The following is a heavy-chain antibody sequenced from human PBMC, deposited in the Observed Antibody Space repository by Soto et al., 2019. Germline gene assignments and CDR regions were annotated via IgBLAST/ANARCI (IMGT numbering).Heavy chain of an antibody. CDR3: ARDCSSTSCPGRVGYYYYGMDV. J-gene: IGHJ6*02. Sequence: QVQLQESGPGLVKPSQTLSLTCTVSGGSISSGDYYWSWIRQPPGKGLEWIGYIYYSGSTYYNPSLKSRVTISVDTSKNQFSLKLSSVTAADTAVYYCARDCSSTSCPGRVGYYYYGMDVWGQGTTVTVSS. V-gene: IGHV4-30-4*01. CDR1: GGSISSGDYY. CDR2: IYYSGST. D-gene: IGHD2-2*01.